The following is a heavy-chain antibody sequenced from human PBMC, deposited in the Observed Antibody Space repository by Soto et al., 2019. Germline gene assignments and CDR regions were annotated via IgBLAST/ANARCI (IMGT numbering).Heavy chain of an antibody. Sequence: ASVKVSCKASGYTFNFYGITWVRQAPGQGLEWMGWVSGFNGNTNYAADLQGRVTMTTDTSTSTAYMELRGLRSDDTAVYYCARIGVSSGHESPDFDSWGQGTLVTVSS. V-gene: IGHV1-18*01. CDR1: GYTFNFYG. J-gene: IGHJ4*02. D-gene: IGHD3-16*01. CDR2: VSGFNGNT. CDR3: ARIGVSSGHESPDFDS.